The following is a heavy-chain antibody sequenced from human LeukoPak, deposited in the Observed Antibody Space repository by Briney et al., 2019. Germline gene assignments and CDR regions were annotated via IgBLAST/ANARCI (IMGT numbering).Heavy chain of an antibody. CDR1: GFTFNNFG. Sequence: PGGSLRLSCEASGFTFNNFGMHWVRQAPGKGLEWVAFIGYDESKKYYADSVKGRFTISRDNSKNTLYLQMNSLRAEDTAVYYCAKDKRFLEWLDAFDIWGQGTMVTVSS. CDR3: AKDKRFLEWLDAFDI. D-gene: IGHD3-3*01. V-gene: IGHV3-30*02. J-gene: IGHJ3*02. CDR2: IGYDESKK.